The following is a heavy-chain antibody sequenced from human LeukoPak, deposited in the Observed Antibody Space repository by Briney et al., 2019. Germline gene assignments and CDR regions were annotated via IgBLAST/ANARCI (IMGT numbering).Heavy chain of an antibody. D-gene: IGHD3-22*01. J-gene: IGHJ3*02. CDR1: GFTYSVYW. V-gene: IGHV3-7*01. Sequence: GGSLRLSCPASGFTYSVYWMGWVRQAPGKGLEWVADIKHDGSETYHVDFVKGRFTISRDNAESSLYLQMNSLRAEDTALYYCVRHYYDSSGWSFDMWGQGTMVTVS. CDR3: VRHYYDSSGWSFDM. CDR2: IKHDGSET.